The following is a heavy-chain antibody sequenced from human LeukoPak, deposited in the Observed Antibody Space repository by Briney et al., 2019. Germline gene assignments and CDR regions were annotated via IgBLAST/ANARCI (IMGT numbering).Heavy chain of an antibody. CDR2: IIPIFGTA. D-gene: IGHD6-13*01. V-gene: IGHV1-69*13. CDR3: ARDPALGSSSGRAFDY. CDR1: GGTFSSYA. J-gene: IGHJ4*02. Sequence: SVKVSCKASGGTFSSYAISRVRQAPGQGLEWMGGIIPIFGTANYAQKFQGRVTITADESTSTAYMELSSLRSEATAVYYCARDPALGSSSGRAFDYWGQGTLVTVSS.